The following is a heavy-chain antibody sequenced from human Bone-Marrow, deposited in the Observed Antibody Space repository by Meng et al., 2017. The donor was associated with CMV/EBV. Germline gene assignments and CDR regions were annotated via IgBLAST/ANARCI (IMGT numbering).Heavy chain of an antibody. CDR3: AREDWSYYDFWSGYSGLDAFDI. J-gene: IGHJ3*02. CDR1: GGTFSTYA. V-gene: IGHV1-69*10. CDR2: IIPILGKT. D-gene: IGHD3-3*01. Sequence: SVKVSCKASGGTFSTYAITWVRQAPGEGLEWMGGIIPILGKTNYAQRFQGRVTITADKSTTTAYMELRSLRSDDTAVYYCAREDWSYYDFWSGYSGLDAFDIWGQGTMVTVPS.